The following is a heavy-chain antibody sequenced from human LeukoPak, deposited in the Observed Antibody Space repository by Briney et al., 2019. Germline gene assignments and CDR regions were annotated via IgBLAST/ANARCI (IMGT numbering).Heavy chain of an antibody. CDR3: ARTGYSSGWYGRFDY. CDR1: GYTFTTYW. J-gene: IGHJ4*02. V-gene: IGHV5-51*01. CDR2: IYPGDSDT. Sequence: GESLKISCKASGYTFTTYWIGWVRQMPGKGLEWMGIIYPGDSDTRYSPSFQGQVTISADKSISTAYLLWSSLKASDVAMYYCARTGYSSGWYGRFDYWGQGTLVTVSS. D-gene: IGHD6-19*01.